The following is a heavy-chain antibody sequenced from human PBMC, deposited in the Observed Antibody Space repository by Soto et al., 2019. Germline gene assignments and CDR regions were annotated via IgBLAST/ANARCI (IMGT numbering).Heavy chain of an antibody. V-gene: IGHV3-23*01. D-gene: IGHD3-10*01. CDR1: GFTFSSYA. CDR3: AKSTGTMVENFDY. CDR2: ISGSGGST. J-gene: IGHJ4*02. Sequence: AGGSLRPSCEASGFTFSSYAMSWVRQAPGKGLEWVSAISGSGGSTYYADSVKGRFTISRDNSKNTLYLQMNSLRAEDTAVYYCAKSTGTMVENFDYWGQGTLVTVSS.